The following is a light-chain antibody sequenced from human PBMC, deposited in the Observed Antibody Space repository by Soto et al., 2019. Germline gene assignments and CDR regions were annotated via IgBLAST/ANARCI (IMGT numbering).Light chain of an antibody. V-gene: IGLV2-23*01. CDR3: CSYEGSSTSVV. J-gene: IGLJ2*01. CDR2: EGS. Sequence: QSALTQPASVSGSPGQSITISCTGTSSDVGSYNLVSWYQQHPGKAPKLMIYEGSKRPSGVSNRFSGSKSGNTASLTISGLQSEDEADYYCCSYEGSSTSVVFCGGTKLTVL. CDR1: SSDVGSYNL.